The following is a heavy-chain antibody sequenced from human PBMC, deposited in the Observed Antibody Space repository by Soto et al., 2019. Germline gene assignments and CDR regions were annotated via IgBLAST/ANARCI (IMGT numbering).Heavy chain of an antibody. J-gene: IGHJ4*02. CDR1: GDSVSEAY. Sequence: PSETLSLTCDVSGDSVSEAYWSWIRQSPGEGLEWIGYIHYRGSLSYSPSLKSRVTLSIDTSKNRVSLELRSVTAADTAVYYCAKYLRGWTLYSWGRGALGTGSP. CDR3: AKYLRGWTLYS. D-gene: IGHD3-9*01. CDR2: IHYRGSL. V-gene: IGHV4-59*02.